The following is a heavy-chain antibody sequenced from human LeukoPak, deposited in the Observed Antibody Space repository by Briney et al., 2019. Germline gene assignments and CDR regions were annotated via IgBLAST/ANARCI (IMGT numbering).Heavy chain of an antibody. J-gene: IGHJ4*02. CDR3: AKDLVAYSSSWYYFDK. CDR2: STGSGLT. Sequence: GVSLTLSCGASGFPFNSYDMSWLRQVPGMGPEWVSASTGSGLTDYADSVKGRFTISRDNSKNTLSLQMESLRAEDTAVYYCAKDLVAYSSSWYYFDKWGQGTLVTVSS. D-gene: IGHD6-13*01. V-gene: IGHV3-23*01. CDR1: GFPFNSYD.